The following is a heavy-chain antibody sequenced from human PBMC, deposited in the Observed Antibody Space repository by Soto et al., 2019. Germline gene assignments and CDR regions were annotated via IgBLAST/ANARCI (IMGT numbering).Heavy chain of an antibody. J-gene: IGHJ5*02. V-gene: IGHV1-69*13. CDR2: IIPIFGTA. CDR3: ARDRGPSSGYYPYWFDL. CDR1: GGTFSSYA. D-gene: IGHD3-22*01. Sequence: ASVKVSCKAYGGTFSSYAISWVRQAPGQGLEWMGEIIPIFGTANYAQKYQGRVTITADESTSTAYMELSSLRSVDTAVYYCARDRGPSSGYYPYWFDLWGQGTLVTVSS.